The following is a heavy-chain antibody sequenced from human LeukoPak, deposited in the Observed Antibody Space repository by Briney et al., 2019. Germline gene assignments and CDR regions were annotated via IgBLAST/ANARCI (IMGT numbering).Heavy chain of an antibody. CDR2: ISAYNGNT. CDR3: ARSAAGNWFDP. J-gene: IGHJ5*02. CDR1: GYTFTSYG. V-gene: IGHV1-18*01. Sequence: ASVKVSCKASGYTFTSYGISLVRQAPGQGLEWMGWISAYNGNTNHAQKLQGRVTMTTDTSTSTAYMELRSLRSDDTAVYYCARSAAGNWFDPRGQGTLVTVSS.